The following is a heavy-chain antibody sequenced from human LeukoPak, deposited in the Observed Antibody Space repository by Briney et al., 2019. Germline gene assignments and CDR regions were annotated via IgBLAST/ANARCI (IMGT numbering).Heavy chain of an antibody. CDR3: ARCKSLGTPTLKYGMDV. D-gene: IGHD1-1*01. CDR2: IYSGGST. V-gene: IGHV3-53*01. J-gene: IGHJ6*04. CDR1: GFTVSSNY. Sequence: GGSLRLSCAASGFTVSSNYMSWVRQAPGKGLEWVSVIYSGGSTYYADSAKGRFTISRDNSKNTLYLQMNSLRAEDTAVYYCARCKSLGTPTLKYGMDVWGKGTTVTVSS.